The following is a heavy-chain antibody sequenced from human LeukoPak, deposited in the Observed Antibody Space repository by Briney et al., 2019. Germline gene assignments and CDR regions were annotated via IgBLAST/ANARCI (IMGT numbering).Heavy chain of an antibody. D-gene: IGHD6-13*01. Sequence: PGGSLRLSCAAAGFTFSSNWMHWVRQAPGKGLVWLSRINSDGSSTNYADSVKGRFTMSRDNAKNTLYLQMNSLRAEDTAVYHCARGLYSSSPNWGQGTLVTVSS. CDR1: GFTFSSNW. CDR3: ARGLYSSSPN. V-gene: IGHV3-74*01. J-gene: IGHJ4*02. CDR2: INSDGSST.